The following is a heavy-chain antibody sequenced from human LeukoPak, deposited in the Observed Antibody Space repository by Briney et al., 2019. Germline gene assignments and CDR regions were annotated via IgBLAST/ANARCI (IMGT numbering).Heavy chain of an antibody. CDR3: AKGSRGSCSRTYCYPFDY. CDR2: ISGSGGTT. Sequence: PGGSLRLSCAASGFTISNYGMSWVRQAPGEGLEWVSGISGSGGTTYYADSVKGRFTISRDNSKNTLYLQMNRLRAEDTAVYYCAKGSRGSCSRTYCYPFDYWGQGTLVTVSS. CDR1: GFTISNYG. D-gene: IGHD2-2*01. J-gene: IGHJ4*02. V-gene: IGHV3-23*01.